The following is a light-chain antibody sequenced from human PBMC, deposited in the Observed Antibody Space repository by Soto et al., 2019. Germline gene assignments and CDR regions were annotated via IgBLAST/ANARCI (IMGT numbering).Light chain of an antibody. CDR2: AAS. CDR3: QQYYSYPSLT. CDR1: QGISSY. V-gene: IGKV1-8*01. Sequence: AIPMTQSPSSLSASTGDRVTITCRASQGISSYLAWYQQKPAKAPKLLIYAASTLQSGVPSRLRGSGSGTEFTLAISCLQSEDFATYYCQQYYSYPSLTFGGGTKVEIK. J-gene: IGKJ4*02.